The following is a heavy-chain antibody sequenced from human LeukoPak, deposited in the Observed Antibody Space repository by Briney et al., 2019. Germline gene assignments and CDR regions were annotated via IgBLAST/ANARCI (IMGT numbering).Heavy chain of an antibody. CDR1: GFTFSSYA. Sequence: GGSLRLSYAASGFTFSSYAMSWVRQAPGKGLEWVSAISGSGGSTYYADSVKGRFTISRDNFKNTLYLQMNSLRAEDTAVYYCAKVGKYYYDSSGYFDYWGQGTLVTVSS. CDR2: ISGSGGST. D-gene: IGHD3-22*01. V-gene: IGHV3-23*01. J-gene: IGHJ4*02. CDR3: AKVGKYYYDSSGYFDY.